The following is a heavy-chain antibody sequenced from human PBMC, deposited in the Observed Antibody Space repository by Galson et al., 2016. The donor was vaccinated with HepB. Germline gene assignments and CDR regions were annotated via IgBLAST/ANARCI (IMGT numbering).Heavy chain of an antibody. CDR1: GFTFSSYG. V-gene: IGHV3-30*18. CDR2: ISYDGSNK. CDR3: AKDGRIYCSSASCHDHFHY. Sequence: SLRLSCAASGFTFSSYGTHWVRQAPGKGLEWVAFISYDGSNKKYADSVKGRFTISRDNSKRTLYLQMNSLRAEDTAVCYCAKDGRIYCSSASCHDHFHYWGQGTLVTVSS. J-gene: IGHJ4*02. D-gene: IGHD2-2*01.